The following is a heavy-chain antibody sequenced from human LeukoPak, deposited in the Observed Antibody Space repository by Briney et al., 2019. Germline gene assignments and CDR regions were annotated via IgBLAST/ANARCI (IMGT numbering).Heavy chain of an antibody. Sequence: SETLSLTCAVYGGSFSGYYWSWIRQPPGKGLEWIGEINHSGSTNYNPSLKSRVTISVDTSKNQFSLKLSSVTAADTAVYYCASGYEPNWFDPWGQGTLVTVSS. CDR3: ASGYEPNWFDP. CDR1: GGSFSGYY. D-gene: IGHD5-12*01. V-gene: IGHV4-34*01. J-gene: IGHJ5*02. CDR2: INHSGST.